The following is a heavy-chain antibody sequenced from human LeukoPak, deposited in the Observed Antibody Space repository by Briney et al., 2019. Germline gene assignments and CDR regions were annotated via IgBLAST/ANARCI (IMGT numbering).Heavy chain of an antibody. CDR3: ARDASHRYSSSWYYFDY. Sequence: ASVKVSCKASGGTFSSYAISWVRQAPGQGLEWMGWISAYNGNTNYAQKLQGRVTMTTDTSTSTAYMELRSLRSDDTAVYYCARDASHRYSSSWYYFDYWGQGTLVTVSS. D-gene: IGHD6-13*01. V-gene: IGHV1-18*01. CDR2: ISAYNGNT. CDR1: GGTFSSYA. J-gene: IGHJ4*02.